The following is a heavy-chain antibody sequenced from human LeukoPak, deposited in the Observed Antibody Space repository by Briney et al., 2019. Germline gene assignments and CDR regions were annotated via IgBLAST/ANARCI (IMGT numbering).Heavy chain of an antibody. D-gene: IGHD2-2*01. Sequence: PGGSLRLSCAASGFTFSSYNMYWARQAPGKGLEWVSSISSLSDYIFYADPVKGRFTIYRDNAKNSLYLQMNSLRADDTAVYYCARTIVVVPAAHYYYYYYMDVWGKGTTVTVSS. V-gene: IGHV3-21*04. CDR2: ISSLSDYI. CDR3: ARTIVVVPAAHYYYYYYMDV. J-gene: IGHJ6*03. CDR1: GFTFSSYN.